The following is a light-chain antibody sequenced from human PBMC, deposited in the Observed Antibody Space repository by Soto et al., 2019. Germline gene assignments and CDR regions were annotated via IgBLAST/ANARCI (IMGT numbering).Light chain of an antibody. CDR3: QQYCATPLT. CDR2: GAS. J-gene: IGKJ4*02. V-gene: IGKV3-20*01. Sequence: EIVLTQSPGTLSLSPGERATLSCRASESFARTYLAWYQQKPGQAPRLLIHGASSRATGIPDRFSGSNSGTDFTLTISRLEPEDSAVYYCQQYCATPLTFGGGTKVEIK. CDR1: ESFARTY.